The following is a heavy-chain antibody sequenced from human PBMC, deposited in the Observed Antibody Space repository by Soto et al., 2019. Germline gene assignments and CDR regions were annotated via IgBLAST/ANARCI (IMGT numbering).Heavy chain of an antibody. V-gene: IGHV3-23*01. CDR2: ISGSGGST. Sequence: PGGSLRLSCAASGFTFSSYAMSWVRQAPGKGLEWVSAISGSGGSTYYADSVKGRFTISRDNSKNTLYLQMNSLRAEDTAVYYCAKGGQLWPYYYYYGMDVWGQGTTVTVYS. D-gene: IGHD5-18*01. CDR1: GFTFSSYA. J-gene: IGHJ6*02. CDR3: AKGGQLWPYYYYYGMDV.